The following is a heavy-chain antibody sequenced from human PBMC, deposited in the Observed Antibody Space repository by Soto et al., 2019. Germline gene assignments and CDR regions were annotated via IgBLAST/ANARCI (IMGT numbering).Heavy chain of an antibody. CDR3: ARDGPEKSDVYCSGGSCYRLYYGMDV. D-gene: IGHD2-15*01. CDR1: GFTCSSYE. Sequence: GSLRLSCAASGFTCSSYEMNWVRQAPGKGLEWVSYISSIGSTIYYADSVKGRFTISRDNAKNSLYLQMNSLRAEDTAVYYCARDGPEKSDVYCSGGSCYRLYYGMDVWGQGTTVTV. V-gene: IGHV3-48*03. J-gene: IGHJ6*02. CDR2: ISSIGSTI.